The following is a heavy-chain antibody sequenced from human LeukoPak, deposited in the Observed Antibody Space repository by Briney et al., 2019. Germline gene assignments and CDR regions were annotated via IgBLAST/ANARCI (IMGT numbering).Heavy chain of an antibody. CDR1: GGSIFSYY. V-gene: IGHV4-4*08. D-gene: IGHD3-22*01. Sequence: SETLSLTCTVSGGSIFSYYWNWIRQPPGKGLEWIGYIYPNGITSYNPSLRSRGTISIATSKNQFSLRLRSVTAADTAIYYCARRAYYDTNGYYPTSGYFDLWGRGTLVTVSS. CDR2: IYPNGIT. CDR3: ARRAYYDTNGYYPTSGYFDL. J-gene: IGHJ2*01.